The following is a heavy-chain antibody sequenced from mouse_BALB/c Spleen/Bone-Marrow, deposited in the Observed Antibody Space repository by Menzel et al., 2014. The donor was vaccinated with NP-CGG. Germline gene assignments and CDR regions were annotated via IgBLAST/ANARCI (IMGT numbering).Heavy chain of an antibody. CDR1: GYTFTSYW. D-gene: IGHD1-2*01. J-gene: IGHJ4*01. Sequence: QLKESGAELVRPGASVKLSCKASGYTFTSYWMSWVKQRPEQGLEWIGRIDPYDSETHYNQKFKDKAILTVDKSSSTAYMQLSSLTSEDSAVYYCARGGGSYAMDYWGQGTSVTVSS. CDR2: IDPYDSET. V-gene: IGHV1-74*04. CDR3: ARGGGSYAMDY.